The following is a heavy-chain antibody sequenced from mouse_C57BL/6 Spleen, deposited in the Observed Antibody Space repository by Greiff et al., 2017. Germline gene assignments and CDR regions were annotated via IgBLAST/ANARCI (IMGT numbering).Heavy chain of an antibody. CDR2: IAPEDGET. D-gene: IGHD2-4*01. Sequence: VQLQQSGAELVKPGASVKLSCTASGFNIKDYYMHWVQQRTEQGLEWIGRIAPEDGETKYAPKFQGKVTITADTSSNTAYLQLISLTSEDTAVYYSARPLYDYDEAGFAYWGQGTLVTVSA. J-gene: IGHJ3*01. CDR1: GFNIKDYY. V-gene: IGHV14-2*01. CDR3: ARPLYDYDEAGFAY.